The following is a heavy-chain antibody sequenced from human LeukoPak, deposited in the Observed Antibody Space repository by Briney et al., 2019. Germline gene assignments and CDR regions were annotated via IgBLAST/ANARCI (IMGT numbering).Heavy chain of an antibody. CDR3: ARDSDCGGDCYYFDP. CDR2: IRYDGSNK. D-gene: IGHD2-21*01. CDR1: GFTFSSYG. Sequence: PGGSLRLSCAASGFTFSSYGMHWVRQAPGKGLEWVAFIRYDGSNKYYADSVKGRFTISRDNSKNTLYLQMNSLRAEDTAVYYCARDSDCGGDCYYFDPWGQGTLVTVSS. V-gene: IGHV3-30*02. J-gene: IGHJ5*02.